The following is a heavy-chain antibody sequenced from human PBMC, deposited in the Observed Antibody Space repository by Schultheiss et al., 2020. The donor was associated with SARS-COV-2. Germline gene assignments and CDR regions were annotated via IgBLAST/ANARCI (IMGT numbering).Heavy chain of an antibody. J-gene: IGHJ4*02. V-gene: IGHV3-21*04. Sequence: GGSLRLSCAASGFTFGTYNMHWVRQAPGKGLEFVASIRSSGRDIYYADSMQGRFTVSRDNANNSLYLQMHSLRAEDTAVYYCAKPSNDYGDYAKWGQGTLVTVSS. CDR2: IRSSGRDI. CDR3: AKPSNDYGDYAK. D-gene: IGHD4-17*01. CDR1: GFTFGTYN.